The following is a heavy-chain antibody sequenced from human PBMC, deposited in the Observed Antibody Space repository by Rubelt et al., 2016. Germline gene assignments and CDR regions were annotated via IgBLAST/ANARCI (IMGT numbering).Heavy chain of an antibody. V-gene: IGHV4-39*01. CDR3: ARTYYYDSSGPVDY. J-gene: IGHJ4*02. CDR1: GGSISSSSYY. D-gene: IGHD3-22*01. Sequence: QLQLQESGPGLVKPSETLSLTCTVSGGSISSSSYYWGWIRQPPGKGLEWIGSIYYSGSTYYNPSLKSRVTISVDTSKNQFSLMLRSVTAADTAVYYCARTYYYDSSGPVDYWGQGTLVTVSS. CDR2: IYYSGST.